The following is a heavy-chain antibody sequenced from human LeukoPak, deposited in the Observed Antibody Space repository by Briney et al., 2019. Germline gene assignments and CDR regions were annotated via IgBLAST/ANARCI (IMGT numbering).Heavy chain of an antibody. Sequence: SETLSLTCTVSGVSISSSSYYWGWIRQPPGKGLEWIGSIYYSGSTYYNPSLKSRVTISVDTSKNQFSLKLSSVTAADTAVYYCARTAMAKGGAFDIWGQGTMVTVSS. CDR1: GVSISSSSYY. V-gene: IGHV4-39*07. J-gene: IGHJ3*02. D-gene: IGHD5-18*01. CDR3: ARTAMAKGGAFDI. CDR2: IYYSGST.